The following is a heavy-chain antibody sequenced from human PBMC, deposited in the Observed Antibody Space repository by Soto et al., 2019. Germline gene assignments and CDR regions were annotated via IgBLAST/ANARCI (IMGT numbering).Heavy chain of an antibody. V-gene: IGHV4-4*02. Sequence: QVQLQESGPGLVKPSGTLSLTCAVSGDSMNNNNWWSWVRQSPRKGLEWIAEIYHSGATNYNPSLQSRVTISIDKSEKQFSLKLNSVTAADTPVYYCARPGLGLAFDSWGQGALVTVSS. J-gene: IGHJ5*01. CDR3: ARPGLGLAFDS. D-gene: IGHD6-19*01. CDR2: IYHSGAT. CDR1: GDSMNNNNW.